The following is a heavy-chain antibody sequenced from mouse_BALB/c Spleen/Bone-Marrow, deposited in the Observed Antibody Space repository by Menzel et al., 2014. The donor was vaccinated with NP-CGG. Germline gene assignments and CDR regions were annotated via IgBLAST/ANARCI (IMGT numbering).Heavy chain of an antibody. V-gene: IGHV3-8*02. CDR3: ASPLITTVVAPFAY. CDR2: ISYSGST. J-gene: IGHJ3*01. CDR1: GDSITSGY. D-gene: IGHD1-1*01. Sequence: EVKLMESGPSLVKPSQTLSLTCSVTGDSITSGYWNWIRKFPGSKLEYMGYISYSGSTYYNPSLKSRISITRDTSKNQYYLQLNSVTTEDTATYYCASPLITTVVAPFAYWGQGTLVTVSA.